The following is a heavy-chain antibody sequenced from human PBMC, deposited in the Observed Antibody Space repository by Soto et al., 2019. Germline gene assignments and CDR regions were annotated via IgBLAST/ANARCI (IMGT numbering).Heavy chain of an antibody. CDR3: ARDRSRFGDSFDY. Sequence: QVQMVESGVGVVQPGRSLRLSCAASGFTFSSYGIHWVRQAPGKGLEWVAVIWYDGSNKYYADSVKGRFTISRDNSKNTLDLQMNILRAEDTAVDCCARDRSRFGDSFDYCVQGTLVTVSS. CDR2: IWYDGSNK. V-gene: IGHV3-33*01. D-gene: IGHD3-10*01. CDR1: GFTFSSYG. J-gene: IGHJ4*02.